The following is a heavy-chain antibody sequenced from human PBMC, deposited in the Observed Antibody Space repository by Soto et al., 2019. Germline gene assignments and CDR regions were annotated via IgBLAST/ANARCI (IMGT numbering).Heavy chain of an antibody. CDR3: TTDSYSPIVEVRFAY. D-gene: IGHD1-26*01. CDR2: IKSRALGGTT. V-gene: IGHV3-15*07. CDR1: DFAFSNAW. J-gene: IGHJ4*01. Sequence: GGSLRLSCAASDFAFSNAWINWVRQAPGKGLEWVGRIKSRALGGTTDFAAPVRGRFAITRGDSRNMVYMQMNNLNTEDTAVYYCTTDSYSPIVEVRFAYWGHGTLVTVSS.